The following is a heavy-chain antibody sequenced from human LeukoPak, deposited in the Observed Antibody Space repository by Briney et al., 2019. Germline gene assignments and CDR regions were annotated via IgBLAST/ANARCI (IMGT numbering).Heavy chain of an antibody. V-gene: IGHV4-4*07. CDR3: ARLGSQGPASVYYYYYMDV. D-gene: IGHD5/OR15-5a*01. CDR2: IYTSGST. J-gene: IGHJ6*03. CDR1: GGSISSYY. Sequence: PSETLSLTCTVSGGSISSYYWSWIRQPAGKGLEWIGRIYTSGSTNYNPSLKSRVTMSVDTSKNQFSLKLSSVTAADTAVYYCARLGSQGPASVYYYYYMDVWGKGTTVTVSS.